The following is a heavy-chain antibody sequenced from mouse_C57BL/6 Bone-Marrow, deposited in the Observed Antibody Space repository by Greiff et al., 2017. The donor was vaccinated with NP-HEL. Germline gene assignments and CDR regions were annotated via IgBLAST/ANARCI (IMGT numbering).Heavy chain of an antibody. CDR1: GYAFSSYW. CDR3: ARLGRRAWFAY. D-gene: IGHD4-1*01. Sequence: QVQLQQSGAELVKPGASVKISCKASGYAFSSYWMNWVKQRPGKGLEWIGQIYPGDGDTNYNGKFKGKATLTADKSSSTAYMQLSSLTSEDAAVYFCARLGRRAWFAYWGQGTLVTVSA. CDR2: IYPGDGDT. J-gene: IGHJ3*01. V-gene: IGHV1-80*01.